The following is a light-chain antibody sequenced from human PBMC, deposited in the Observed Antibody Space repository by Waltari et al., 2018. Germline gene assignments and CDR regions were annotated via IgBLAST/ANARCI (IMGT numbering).Light chain of an antibody. J-gene: IGKJ1*01. CDR3: QQYNDWPQT. V-gene: IGKV3-15*01. CDR2: GAS. Sequence: IVMTQSPGTLPVSPGERATLSCRASQSVSSSVAWYQQKPGQAPRLLIYGASTRATGVPARFSGSGSGTEFTLTISSLQSEDFAVFYCQQYNDWPQTFGQGTRVEI. CDR1: QSVSSS.